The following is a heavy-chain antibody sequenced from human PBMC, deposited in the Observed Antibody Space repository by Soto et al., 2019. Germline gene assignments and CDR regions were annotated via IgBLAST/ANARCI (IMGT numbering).Heavy chain of an antibody. J-gene: IGHJ5*02. D-gene: IGHD2-15*01. V-gene: IGHV4-31*03. CDR2: IYYSGST. Sequence: SETLSLTCTVSGGSISSGGYYWSWIRQHPGKGLEWIGYIYYSGSTYYNPSLKSRVTISVDTSKNQFSLKLSSVTAADTAVYYCARADLYCSGGSCSNPASINWFDPWGQGTLVTVSS. CDR1: GGSISSGGYY. CDR3: ARADLYCSGGSCSNPASINWFDP.